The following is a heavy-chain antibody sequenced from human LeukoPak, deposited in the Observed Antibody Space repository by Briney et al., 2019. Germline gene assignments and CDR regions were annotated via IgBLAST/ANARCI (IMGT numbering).Heavy chain of an antibody. D-gene: IGHD3-9*01. CDR1: LYTFTSYG. Sequence: GASVKVSSKASLYTFTSYGISWVRQAPGQGVEWMGWICADNGNTNYAQKLQGRVTMTTDTSTSTAYMELRSLRSDDTAVYYCAINQYYDIFTGYSNDYWGQGTLVTVSS. CDR2: ICADNGNT. V-gene: IGHV1-18*04. J-gene: IGHJ4*02. CDR3: AINQYYDIFTGYSNDY.